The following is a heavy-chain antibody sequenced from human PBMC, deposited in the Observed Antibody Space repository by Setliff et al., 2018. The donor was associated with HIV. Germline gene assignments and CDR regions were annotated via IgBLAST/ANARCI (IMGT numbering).Heavy chain of an antibody. CDR3: ARDQKGYSYGYFDS. J-gene: IGHJ4*02. V-gene: IGHV4-34*10. CDR2: VNRDGGA. D-gene: IGHD5-18*01. Sequence: SETLSLTCAVYGGSLTGYFWTWIRQSPGKGLEWVGQVNRDGGAHYNPSLKSRITMSVDTSKNQFSLRLSSVTAADTAVYYCARDQKGYSYGYFDSWGQGTLVTVSS. CDR1: GGSLTGYF.